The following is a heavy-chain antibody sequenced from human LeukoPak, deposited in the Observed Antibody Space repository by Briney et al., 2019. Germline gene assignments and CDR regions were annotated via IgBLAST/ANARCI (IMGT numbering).Heavy chain of an antibody. V-gene: IGHV3-33*01. CDR1: GFTFSSDG. Sequence: QPGRSLRLSCAASGFTFSSDGMHWVRQAPGKGLEWVAVIWYDGSNKYYADSVKGRFTISRDNSKNTLYLQMNSLRAEDTAVYYCAREFIVVVTAEFYGMDVWGQGTTVTVSS. D-gene: IGHD2-21*02. CDR2: IWYDGSNK. CDR3: AREFIVVVTAEFYGMDV. J-gene: IGHJ6*02.